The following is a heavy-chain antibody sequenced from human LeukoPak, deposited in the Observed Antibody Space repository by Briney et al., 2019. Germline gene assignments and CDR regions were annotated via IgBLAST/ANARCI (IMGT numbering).Heavy chain of an antibody. V-gene: IGHV4-61*02. CDR3: ARGPVLTYSMDV. Sequence: PSQTLSLTCTVSGGSISSGSYYWSWIRQPAGKGLEWIGRFYTSGSTNYNPSLKSRVTISVDTSKNQFSLKLSSVTAADTAVYYCARGPVLTYSMDVWGKGTTVTVSS. CDR2: FYTSGST. CDR1: GGSISSGSYY. J-gene: IGHJ6*03. D-gene: IGHD3-10*01.